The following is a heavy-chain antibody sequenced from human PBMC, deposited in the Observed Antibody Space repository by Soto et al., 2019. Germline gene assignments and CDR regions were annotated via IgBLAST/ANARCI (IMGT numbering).Heavy chain of an antibody. V-gene: IGHV3-23*01. Sequence: PGGSLRLSCAASGFSFSVYAMTWVRQAPGKGLQWVSSIGGGDDDRHYADSVKGRFTISRDNSKSTVSLQMNSLRAGDTAIYYCVKDRMSYNSVWDAFDIWGRGTMVT. CDR1: GFSFSVYA. J-gene: IGHJ3*02. D-gene: IGHD3-10*01. CDR2: IGGGDDDR. CDR3: VKDRMSYNSVWDAFDI.